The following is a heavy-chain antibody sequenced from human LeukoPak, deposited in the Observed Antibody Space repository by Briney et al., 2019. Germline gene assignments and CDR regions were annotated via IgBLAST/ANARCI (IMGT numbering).Heavy chain of an antibody. V-gene: IGHV3-30*18. CDR3: AKDRGGSYYFDY. Sequence: GGSLRLSCAASGFTFDDYAMHWVRQAPGTGLEWVAVISYDGSNKYYADSVKGRFTISRDNSKNTLYLQMNSLRAEDTAVYHCAKDRGGSYYFDYWGQGTLVTVSS. CDR2: ISYDGSNK. J-gene: IGHJ4*02. D-gene: IGHD1-26*01. CDR1: GFTFDDYA.